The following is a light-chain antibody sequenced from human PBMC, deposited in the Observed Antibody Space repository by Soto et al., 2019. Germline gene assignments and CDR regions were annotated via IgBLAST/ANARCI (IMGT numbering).Light chain of an antibody. CDR1: TSDVGGYNF. Sequence: QSALTQPASVSGSPGQSITISCTGTTSDVGGYNFVSWYQHHPGKAPKLIIYNAFERPSGVSNRFSGSKSGNTASLTISGLQAEDEAHYYCSSYTRGRVVFGGGTKVTVL. J-gene: IGLJ2*01. V-gene: IGLV2-14*03. CDR3: SSYTRGRVV. CDR2: NAF.